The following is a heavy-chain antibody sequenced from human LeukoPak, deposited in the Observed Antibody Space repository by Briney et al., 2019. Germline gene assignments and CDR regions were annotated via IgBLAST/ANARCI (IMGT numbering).Heavy chain of an antibody. D-gene: IGHD2-2*01. CDR1: GYSISSGYY. CDR2: IYHSGST. J-gene: IGHJ3*02. Sequence: PSETLSLTCTVSGYSISSGYYWGWIRQPPGKGLEWIGSIYHSGSTYYNPSLKSRVTISVDTSKNQFSLKLSSVTAADTAVYYCARGSRYCSSTSCDAFDIWGQGTMVTVSS. V-gene: IGHV4-38-2*02. CDR3: ARGSRYCSSTSCDAFDI.